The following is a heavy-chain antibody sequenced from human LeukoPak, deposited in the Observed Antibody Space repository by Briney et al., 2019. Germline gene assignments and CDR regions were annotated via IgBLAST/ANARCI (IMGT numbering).Heavy chain of an antibody. CDR2: IYYRGST. V-gene: IGHV4-59*01. D-gene: IGHD2-2*01. CDR3: ARVVVVPAAIQGAAFDI. J-gene: IGHJ3*02. CDR1: GGSISSYY. Sequence: SETLSLTCTVSGGSISSYYWSCLRPPPGKGRDWIGYIYYRGSTNYNPSLKSRVTISVDTSKNQFSLKLSSVTAADTAVYYCARVVVVPAAIQGAAFDIWGQGTMVTVSS.